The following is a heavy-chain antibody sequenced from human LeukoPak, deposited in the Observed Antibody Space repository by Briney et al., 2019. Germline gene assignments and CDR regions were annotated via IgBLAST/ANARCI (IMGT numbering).Heavy chain of an antibody. D-gene: IGHD6-19*01. CDR1: GYTFTGYY. J-gene: IGHJ4*02. V-gene: IGHV1-2*06. Sequence: ASVKVSCKASGYTFTGYYMHWVRQAPGQGLEWMGRINPNSGGTNYAQKFQGRVTMARDTSISTAYMELSRLRSDDTAVYYCARPRDSSGNEVFDYWGQGTLVTVSS. CDR2: INPNSGGT. CDR3: ARPRDSSGNEVFDY.